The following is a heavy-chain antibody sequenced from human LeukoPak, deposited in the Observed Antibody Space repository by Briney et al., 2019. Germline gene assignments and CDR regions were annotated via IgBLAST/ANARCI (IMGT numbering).Heavy chain of an antibody. J-gene: IGHJ5*02. D-gene: IGHD6-19*01. V-gene: IGHV3-53*01. CDR3: ARVRGSGWPLGNWFDP. CDR1: GFTVSSNY. CDR2: IYSGGST. Sequence: GGSLRLSCAASGFTVSSNYMSWVRQAPGKGLEWVSVIYSGGSTYYADSVKGRFTISRDNSKNTLYLQMNSLRAEDTAVYYCARVRGSGWPLGNWFDPWGQGTLVTVSS.